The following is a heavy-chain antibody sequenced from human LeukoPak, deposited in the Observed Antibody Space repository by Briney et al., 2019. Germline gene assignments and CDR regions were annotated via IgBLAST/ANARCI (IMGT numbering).Heavy chain of an antibody. CDR2: INPNSGGT. J-gene: IGHJ4*02. Sequence: ASVKVSCKASGCTFTGYYMHWVRQAPGQGLEWMGRINPNSGGTNYAQKFQGRVTMTRDTSISTAYMELSRLRSDDTAVYYRTYYYDSSGYRNYWGQGTLVTVSS. CDR3: TYYYDSSGYRNY. CDR1: GCTFTGYY. D-gene: IGHD3-22*01. V-gene: IGHV1-2*06.